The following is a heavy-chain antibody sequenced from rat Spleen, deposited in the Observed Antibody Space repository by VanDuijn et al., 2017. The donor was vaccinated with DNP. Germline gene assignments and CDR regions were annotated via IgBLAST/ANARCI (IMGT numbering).Heavy chain of an antibody. CDR2: INTDGGST. V-gene: IGHV5-29*01. D-gene: IGHD1-10*01. CDR1: GFTFSNYG. Sequence: EVQLVETGGGLVQPGRSLKLSCAASGFTFSNYGMAWVRQAPGKGLEWVASINTDGGSTYYPDSVKGRFTISRDNAESSLYLQMNSLKSEDTATYYCAREQHYHFDYWGQGVMVTVSS. J-gene: IGHJ2*01. CDR3: AREQHYHFDY.